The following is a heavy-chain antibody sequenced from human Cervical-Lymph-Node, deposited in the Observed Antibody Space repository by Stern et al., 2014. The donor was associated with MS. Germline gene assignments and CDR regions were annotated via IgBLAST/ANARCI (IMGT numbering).Heavy chain of an antibody. CDR1: GYTFTTYA. J-gene: IGHJ6*02. CDR2: ISGYNGKA. D-gene: IGHD5-12*01. CDR3: ARDGKWLQVYGMDV. V-gene: IGHV1-18*04. Sequence: QDQLVQSGPEVKKPGASVKVSCKASGYTFTTYAFSWVRQAPGQGLEWMGWISGYNGKANYAQRFQGRVTMTTDSSTSTAYMELRSLRSDDTAVYYCARDGKWLQVYGMDVWGQGTTVTVSS.